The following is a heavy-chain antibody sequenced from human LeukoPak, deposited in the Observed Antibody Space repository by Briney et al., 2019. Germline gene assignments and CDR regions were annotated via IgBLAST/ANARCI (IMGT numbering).Heavy chain of an antibody. V-gene: IGHV3-30-3*01. Sequence: PGGSLRLSRAASGFTFSRYAMHWARQAPGKGLEWATFISFNGDTTYYADSVKGRFTISRDNSKRMVYLQVNSLRAEDTAVYYCARDLSEKYSSDYWGQGTLVIVSS. CDR1: GFTFSRYA. CDR3: ARDLSEKYSSDY. CDR2: ISFNGDTT. J-gene: IGHJ4*02. D-gene: IGHD2-15*01.